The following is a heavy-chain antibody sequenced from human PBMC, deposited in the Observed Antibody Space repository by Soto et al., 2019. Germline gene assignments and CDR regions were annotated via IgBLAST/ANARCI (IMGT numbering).Heavy chain of an antibody. J-gene: IGHJ4*02. CDR2: ISGTGGST. V-gene: IGHV3-23*01. D-gene: IGHD2-15*01. CDR3: VKGLVVVAAPPDY. CDR1: GFTFNTYA. Sequence: LRLSCAASGFTFNTYAMNWVRQAPGKGLEWVSAISGTGGSTYYAGSVKGRFTISRDNSKNTLYLQMNSLRAEDTAVYYCVKGLVVVAAPPDYWGQGTLVTVSS.